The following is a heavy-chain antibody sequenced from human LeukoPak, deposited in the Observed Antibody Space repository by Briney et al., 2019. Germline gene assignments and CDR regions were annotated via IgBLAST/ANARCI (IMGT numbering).Heavy chain of an antibody. CDR1: GLTFSSYA. D-gene: IGHD3-10*01. Sequence: ARCLRLSCAASGLTFSSYAMSWVRQLPRKGLGWVSAISGSGGSTYYADSVKGRFTISIDNSKNTLYLQMNSRRAEDTAVYYCAKHQRSITMVRGVIDWFDPWGQGTLVTVSS. CDR3: AKHQRSITMVRGVIDWFDP. CDR2: ISGSGGST. V-gene: IGHV3-23*01. J-gene: IGHJ5*02.